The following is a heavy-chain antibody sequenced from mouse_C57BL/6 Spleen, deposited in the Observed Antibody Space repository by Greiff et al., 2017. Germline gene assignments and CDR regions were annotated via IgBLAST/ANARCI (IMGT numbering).Heavy chain of an antibody. Sequence: EVQLVESGPGLVKPSQSLSLTCSVTGYSITSGYYWNWIRQFPGNKLEWMGYISYDGSNNYNPSLKNRISITRDTSKNQFFLKLNSVTTEDTATYYCASRPSGSSYSFDYWGQGTTLTVSS. CDR3: ASRPSGSSYSFDY. CDR2: ISYDGSN. V-gene: IGHV3-6*01. CDR1: GYSITSGYY. D-gene: IGHD1-1*01. J-gene: IGHJ2*01.